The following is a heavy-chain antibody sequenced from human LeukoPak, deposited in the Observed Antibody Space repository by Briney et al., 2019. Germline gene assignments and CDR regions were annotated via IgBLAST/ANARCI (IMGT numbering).Heavy chain of an antibody. CDR3: ASVYDSSGYYPF. J-gene: IGHJ4*02. Sequence: SETLSLTCTVSGGSISSSRYYWGWIRQPPGKGLEWIGEINHSGSTNYNPSLKSRVTISVDTSKNQFSLKLSSVTAADTAVYYCASVYDSSGYYPFWGQGTLVTVSS. CDR2: INHSGST. V-gene: IGHV4-39*07. CDR1: GGSISSSRYY. D-gene: IGHD3-22*01.